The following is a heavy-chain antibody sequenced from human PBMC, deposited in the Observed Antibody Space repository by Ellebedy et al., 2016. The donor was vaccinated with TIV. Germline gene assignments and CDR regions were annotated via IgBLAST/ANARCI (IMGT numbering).Heavy chain of an antibody. J-gene: IGHJ4*02. D-gene: IGHD7-27*01. V-gene: IGHV3-7*01. Sequence: GESLKISXAASGFTFSSYWMSWVRQAPGKGLEWVANIKQDGSEKYYVDSVKGRFTISRDNAKNSLYLQMNSLRAEDTAVYYCARDTPPGDTVHNYWGQGTLVTVSS. CDR3: ARDTPPGDTVHNY. CDR1: GFTFSSYW. CDR2: IKQDGSEK.